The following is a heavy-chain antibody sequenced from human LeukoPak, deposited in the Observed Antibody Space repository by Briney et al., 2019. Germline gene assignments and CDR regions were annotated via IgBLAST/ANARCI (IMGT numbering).Heavy chain of an antibody. J-gene: IGHJ4*02. CDR1: GFTFSSSD. V-gene: IGHV3-64*01. CDR2: ISSDGVYT. D-gene: IGHD3-22*01. Sequence: GGSLRLSCAASGFTFSSSDMHWVRQPPGKGLEYVSAISSDGVYTYYANSVKGGFTISRDNSKNTLYLQMGSLRAEDMAVYYCARDLRSGYYDYWGQGTLVTVSS. CDR3: ARDLRSGYYDY.